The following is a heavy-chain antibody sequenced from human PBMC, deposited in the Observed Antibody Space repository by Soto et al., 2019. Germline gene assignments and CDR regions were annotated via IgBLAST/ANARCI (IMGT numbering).Heavy chain of an antibody. CDR1: GGTFSSYA. V-gene: IGHV1-69*13. J-gene: IGHJ3*01. CDR3: ATPLLPDDVFVF. Sequence: SVKVSCKASGGTFSSYAISWVRQAPGQGLEWMGGIIPIFGTANYAQKFQGRVTITADESTSTAYMELSSLRSEDTAVYYCATPLLPDDVFVFGGQGTMVTVSS. CDR2: IIPIFGTA.